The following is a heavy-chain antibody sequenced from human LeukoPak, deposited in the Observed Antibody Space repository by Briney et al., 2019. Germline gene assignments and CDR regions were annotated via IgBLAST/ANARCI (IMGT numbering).Heavy chain of an antibody. J-gene: IGHJ6*03. D-gene: IGHD3-10*01. CDR1: GFTFSSYW. CDR2: INRDGSST. V-gene: IGHV3-74*01. Sequence: GGSLRLSCAASGFTFSSYWMHWVRQAPGKGLGWVSRINRDGSSTSYADSVKGRFTISRDNAQNTLYLQMNSLRAEDTAVYYCASGDYYYYYMDVWGKGTTVTVSS. CDR3: ASGDYYYYYMDV.